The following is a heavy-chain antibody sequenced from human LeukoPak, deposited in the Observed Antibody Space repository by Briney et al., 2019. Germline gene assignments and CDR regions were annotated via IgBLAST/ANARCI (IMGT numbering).Heavy chain of an antibody. CDR2: ISYDGSNK. CDR1: GFTFSSYA. D-gene: IGHD3-22*01. Sequence: GGSLRLSCAASGFTFSSYAMHWVRQAPGKGLEWVAVISYDGSNKYYADSVKGRFTISRDNSKNTLYLQMNGLRAEDTAVYYCARDSHSSGYYGPLDYWGQGTLVTVSS. J-gene: IGHJ4*02. V-gene: IGHV3-30-3*01. CDR3: ARDSHSSGYYGPLDY.